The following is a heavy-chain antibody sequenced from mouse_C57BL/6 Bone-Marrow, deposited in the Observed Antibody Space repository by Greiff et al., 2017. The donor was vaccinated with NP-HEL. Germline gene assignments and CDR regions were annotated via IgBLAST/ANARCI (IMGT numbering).Heavy chain of an antibody. CDR2: INPYNGGT. V-gene: IGHV1-19*01. J-gene: IGHJ4*01. CDR1: GYTFTDYY. Sequence: EVKLMESGPVLVKPGASVKMSCKASGYTFTDYYMNWVKQSHGKSLEWIGVINPYNGGTSYNQKFKGKATLTVDKSSSTAYMELNSLTSEDSAVYYCARSLLWLRRRVYYAMDYWGQGTSVTVSS. D-gene: IGHD2-2*01. CDR3: ARSLLWLRRRVYYAMDY.